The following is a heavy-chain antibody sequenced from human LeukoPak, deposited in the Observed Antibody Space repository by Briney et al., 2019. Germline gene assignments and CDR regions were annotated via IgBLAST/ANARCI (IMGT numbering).Heavy chain of an antibody. J-gene: IGHJ4*02. Sequence: PGGFLRLPCTATVLTFSNYTLHWVRQAPCKGLEWVEVISYDGSNKYYADSVKGRFTISRDNSKNTLYLQMNSLRAEDTAVYYCARDQSITVVTYIDYWGQGTLVTVSS. CDR2: ISYDGSNK. V-gene: IGHV3-30*04. D-gene: IGHD4-23*01. CDR1: VLTFSNYT. CDR3: ARDQSITVVTYIDY.